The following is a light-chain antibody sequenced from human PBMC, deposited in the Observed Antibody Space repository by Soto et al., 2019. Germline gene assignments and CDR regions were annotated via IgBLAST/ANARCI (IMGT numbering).Light chain of an antibody. CDR1: QSVSSSY. J-gene: IGKJ1*01. CDR2: GAS. Sequence: EIVLTQSPGTLSLSPGERATLSCRASQSVSSSYLAWYQQKPGQAPRLLIYGASSRATGIPDRFSGSGSGTDFTLTISRLELEDFAVYYCQQYGSSPWTFGPGTKVEIK. V-gene: IGKV3-20*01. CDR3: QQYGSSPWT.